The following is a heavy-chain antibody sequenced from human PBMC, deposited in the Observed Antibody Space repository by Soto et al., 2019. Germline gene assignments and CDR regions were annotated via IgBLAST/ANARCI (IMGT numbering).Heavy chain of an antibody. CDR1: VCTFTTYH. D-gene: IGHD2-15*01. CDR3: TRRGYCSGGSCPLGFDY. V-gene: IGHV1-46*03. CDR2: LNPRDGAT. J-gene: IGHJ4*02. Sequence: SVKVSCKASVCTFTTYHVHWVRQAPGQGLEWMGVLNPRDGATSYAQKFQGRVTMTRDTSTGTVYMEMSSLRSEDTAMYYCTRRGYCSGGSCPLGFDYWGLGALVTVSS.